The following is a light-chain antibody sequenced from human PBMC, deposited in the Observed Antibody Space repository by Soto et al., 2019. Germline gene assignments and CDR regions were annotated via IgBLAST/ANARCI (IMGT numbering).Light chain of an antibody. Sequence: IQLTQSPSSLSASVGDRVTITCRANQGISSYLAWYQQKPGTAPKLLIYAASTLQSGVPSRFSGSGSGTDFTLTISSLQPEDFATYYCQQLNSYPLTFGGGTKVEIK. J-gene: IGKJ4*01. CDR2: AAS. CDR3: QQLNSYPLT. CDR1: QGISSY. V-gene: IGKV1-9*01.